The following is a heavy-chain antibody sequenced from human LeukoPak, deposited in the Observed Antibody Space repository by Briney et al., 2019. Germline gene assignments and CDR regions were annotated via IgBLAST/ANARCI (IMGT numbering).Heavy chain of an antibody. D-gene: IGHD3-22*01. CDR3: ARIKPISGSYDY. CDR2: INPNSGDT. V-gene: IGHV1-2*02. Sequence: GASVKVSCKASGYTFTDYYMHWVRQAPGQGLEWMGWINPNSGDTNYAQNFQGRVTMTRDTFISTAYMELSTLRSDDTAVYYCARIKPISGSYDYWGQGTLVTVSS. J-gene: IGHJ4*02. CDR1: GYTFTDYY.